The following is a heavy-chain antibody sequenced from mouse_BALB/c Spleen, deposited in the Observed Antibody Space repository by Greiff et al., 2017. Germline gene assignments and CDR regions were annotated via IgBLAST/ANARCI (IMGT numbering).Heavy chain of an antibody. Sequence: VLLVESGPGLVQPSQSLSITCTVSGFSLTSYGVHWVRQSPGKGLEWLGVIWSGGSTDYNAAFISRLSISKDNSKSQVFFKMNSLQANDTAIYYCARGGYYGSSYPYYFDYWGQGTTLTVSS. CDR1: GFSLTSYG. V-gene: IGHV2-2*02. CDR3: ARGGYYGSSYPYYFDY. J-gene: IGHJ2*01. D-gene: IGHD1-1*01. CDR2: IWSGGST.